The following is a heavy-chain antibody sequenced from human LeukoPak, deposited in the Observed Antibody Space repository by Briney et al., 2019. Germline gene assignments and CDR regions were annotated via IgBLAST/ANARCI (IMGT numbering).Heavy chain of an antibody. D-gene: IGHD3-22*01. J-gene: IGHJ5*01. CDR2: VSNSGGT. V-gene: IGHV4-59*01. Sequence: SETLSLTCTVSGGPISTSYWRWIRQPPGKRLEWIGYVSNSGGTNYNPSLKSRGTISVDTSKNQFSLELTSVTAADTALYCCVRADDRSGYFGGRFDSWGQGTLVTVSS. CDR3: VRADDRSGYFGGRFDS. CDR1: GGPISTSY.